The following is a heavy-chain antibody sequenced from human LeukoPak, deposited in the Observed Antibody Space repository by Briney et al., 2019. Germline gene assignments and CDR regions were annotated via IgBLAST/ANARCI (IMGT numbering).Heavy chain of an antibody. D-gene: IGHD2-21*02. CDR3: VRDFVYTTA. CDR1: GSSFTGYW. V-gene: IGHV3-7*03. J-gene: IGHJ4*02. CDR2: IRIDDGSAK. Sequence: PGGSLRLSCAAAGSSFTGYWMGWVRQAPGKGREWVAIIRIDDGSAKYYADSVKGRLTISTDNAKTLLYLQMDSLRVEDTAVYYCVRDFVYTTAWGQGTQVTVSS.